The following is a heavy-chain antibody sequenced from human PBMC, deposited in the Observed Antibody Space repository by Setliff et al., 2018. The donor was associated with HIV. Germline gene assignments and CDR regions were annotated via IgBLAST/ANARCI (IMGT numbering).Heavy chain of an antibody. CDR2: VYSSGNT. Sequence: SETLSLTCIVSGASISSQYWSWIRQPAGKGLEWIGRVYSSGNTNYNPSFKSRVTMSVDTSKNQFSLNLNSVTAADTAVYYCARGSRQLLGLYYYYGMDVWGQGTTVTVSS. D-gene: IGHD1-26*01. CDR3: ARGSRQLLGLYYYYGMDV. J-gene: IGHJ6*02. V-gene: IGHV4-4*07. CDR1: GASISSQY.